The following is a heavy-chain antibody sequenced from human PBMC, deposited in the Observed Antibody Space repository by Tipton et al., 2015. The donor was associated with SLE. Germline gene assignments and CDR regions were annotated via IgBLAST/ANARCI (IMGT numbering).Heavy chain of an antibody. Sequence: TLSLTCAVYGGSFSGYYWSWVRQPPGKGLEWIGEIYHGGHTNNNPSLKSRVTISVDTSKNQFSLKLSSVAAADTAVYHCAREMLGRNDAFDIWGQGTMVTVSS. D-gene: IGHD1-26*01. CDR2: IYHGGHT. J-gene: IGHJ3*02. V-gene: IGHV4-34*01. CDR1: GGSFSGYY. CDR3: AREMLGRNDAFDI.